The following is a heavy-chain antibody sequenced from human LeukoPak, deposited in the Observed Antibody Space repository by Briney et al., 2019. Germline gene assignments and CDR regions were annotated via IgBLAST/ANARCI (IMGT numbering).Heavy chain of an antibody. CDR2: IYYSGST. V-gene: IGHV4-59*08. CDR3: ARRGYSGYLDY. J-gene: IGHJ4*02. D-gene: IGHD5-12*01. CDR1: GGSISSHY. Sequence: SETLSLTCTVSGGSISSHYWSWIRQPPGKGLEWIGYIYYSGSTNYNPSLKSRVTISVDTSKSPFSLKLSSVTAADTAVYYCARRGYSGYLDYWGQGTLVTVSS.